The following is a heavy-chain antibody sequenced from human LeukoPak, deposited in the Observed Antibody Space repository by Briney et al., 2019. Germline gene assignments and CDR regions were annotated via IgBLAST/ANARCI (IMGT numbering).Heavy chain of an antibody. Sequence: ASVTVSCKASGYTFTGYYIHWVRQAPGQGLEWMGRINPNSGGTNYAQKFQGRVTMTRDTSISTAYMELSRLRSDDTAVYYCARGGRWMVRGVILHYWGQGTLVTVSS. D-gene: IGHD3-10*01. CDR3: ARGGRWMVRGVILHY. CDR1: GYTFTGYY. CDR2: INPNSGGT. J-gene: IGHJ4*02. V-gene: IGHV1-2*06.